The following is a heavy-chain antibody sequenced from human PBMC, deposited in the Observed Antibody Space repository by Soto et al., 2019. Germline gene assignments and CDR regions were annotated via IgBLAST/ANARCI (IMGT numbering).Heavy chain of an antibody. CDR1: GYSFTTYG. CDR2: ISGYNGDT. V-gene: IGHV1-18*01. Sequence: GASVKVSCKASGYSFTTYGISWVRQAPGQGLEWMGWISGYNGDTNNAQKFQDRVTMTIDRSTTTAYLELRSLTSDDTAVYYCAKNGHPPYYYYGMDVWGQ. CDR3: AKNGHPPYYYYGMDV. D-gene: IGHD2-8*01. J-gene: IGHJ6*02.